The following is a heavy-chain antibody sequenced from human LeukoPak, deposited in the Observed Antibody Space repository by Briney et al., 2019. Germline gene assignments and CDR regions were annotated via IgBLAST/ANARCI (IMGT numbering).Heavy chain of an antibody. CDR2: MNPNSGNT. J-gene: IGHJ4*02. D-gene: IGHD7-27*01. CDR1: GYTFTSYD. Sequence: ASVKVSCKASGYTFTSYDVNWSRQATGQGLEWMGWMNPNSGNTGYAQKFQGRVSLTRDTSISTAYMELSSLRSEDTAVYYCAKNIALTGEFDSWGQGTLVTVSS. CDR3: AKNIALTGEFDS. V-gene: IGHV1-8*01.